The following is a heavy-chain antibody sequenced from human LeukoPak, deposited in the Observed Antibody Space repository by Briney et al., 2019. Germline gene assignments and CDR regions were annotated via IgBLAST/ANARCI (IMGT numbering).Heavy chain of an antibody. D-gene: IGHD2-21*02. J-gene: IGHJ4*02. CDR1: GFTFSSYS. Sequence: GGSLRLSCAASGFTFSSYSMNWVRQAPGKGLEWVSSIGSSSSYIYYADSVKGRFTISRDNAKNSLYLQMNSLRAEDTAVYYCARGEGVVVVTAIRDFDYWGQGTLVTVSS. CDR2: IGSSSSYI. V-gene: IGHV3-21*01. CDR3: ARGEGVVVVTAIRDFDY.